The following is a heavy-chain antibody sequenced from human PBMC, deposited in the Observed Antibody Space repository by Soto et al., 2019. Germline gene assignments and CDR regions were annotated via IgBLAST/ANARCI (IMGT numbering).Heavy chain of an antibody. V-gene: IGHV4-61*01. J-gene: IGHJ6*02. CDR3: ARETVLLPATSYYGMDV. CDR1: GGSVSSGSYY. D-gene: IGHD2-2*01. Sequence: QVQLQESGPGLVKPSETLSLTCTVSGGSVSSGSYYWSWIRQPPGKGLEWIGNIYYSGSTNYNPSLKSRVTISIDTSKNQFSLRLSYVTAADTAVYYCARETVLLPATSYYGMDVWGQGTTVTVSS. CDR2: IYYSGST.